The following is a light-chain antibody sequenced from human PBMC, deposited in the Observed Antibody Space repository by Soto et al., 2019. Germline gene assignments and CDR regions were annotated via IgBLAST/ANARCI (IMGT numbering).Light chain of an antibody. CDR3: QQYGSSPSIT. J-gene: IGKJ5*01. Sequence: EIVLTQSPATLSLSPGERATLSCRASQSVSSSYLAWYQQKPGQAPRLLIYGASSRATGIPDRFSGSGSGTDFTLTISRLEPEDFAVYSCQQYGSSPSITFGQGTRLEIK. V-gene: IGKV3-20*01. CDR2: GAS. CDR1: QSVSSSY.